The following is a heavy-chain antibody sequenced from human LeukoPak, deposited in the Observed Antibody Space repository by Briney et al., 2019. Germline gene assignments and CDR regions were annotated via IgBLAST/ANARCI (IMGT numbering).Heavy chain of an antibody. CDR2: INYSGST. CDR1: GVSMRRCRYH. D-gene: IGHD4-17*01. J-gene: IGHJ4*02. CDR3: PRVAHFVTITADD. Sequence: TLPLNWPVLGVSMRRCRYHWSYIRQHPGEGLEWIGYINYSGSTYYNPSLKSRLTISVDTSKNEFSLKLTSVTAADTAVYLSPRVAHFVTITADDWGQGTLVTVSS. V-gene: IGHV4-31*02.